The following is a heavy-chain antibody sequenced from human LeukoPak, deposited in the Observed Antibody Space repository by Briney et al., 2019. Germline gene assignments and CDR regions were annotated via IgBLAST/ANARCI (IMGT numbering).Heavy chain of an antibody. J-gene: IGHJ1*01. CDR1: GGSISSSNW. CDR2: IYHSGST. CDR3: ARVAKGDCSSTSCLTEYFQR. Sequence: SGTLSLTCAVSGGSISSSNWWSWVRQPPGKGLEWIGEIYHSGSTNYNPSLKSRVTISVDKSKNQFSLKLSSVTAADTAVYYCARVAKGDCSSTSCLTEYFQRWGQGTLVTVSS. V-gene: IGHV4-4*02. D-gene: IGHD2-2*01.